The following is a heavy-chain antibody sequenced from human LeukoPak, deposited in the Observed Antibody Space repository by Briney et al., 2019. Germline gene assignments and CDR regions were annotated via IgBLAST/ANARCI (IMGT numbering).Heavy chain of an antibody. CDR2: IYYSGST. V-gene: IGHV4-59*08. Sequence: SETLSLTCTVSGGSISSYYWSWIRQPPGKGLEWIGYIYYSGSTNYNPSLKSRVTISVDTSKNQFSLKLSSVTAADTAVYYCAIPYGSGSYELDYWGQGTLVTVSS. CDR3: AIPYGSGSYELDY. J-gene: IGHJ4*02. D-gene: IGHD3-10*01. CDR1: GGSISSYY.